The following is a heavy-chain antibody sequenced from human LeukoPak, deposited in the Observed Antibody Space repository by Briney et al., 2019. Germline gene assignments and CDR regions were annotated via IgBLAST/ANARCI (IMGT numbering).Heavy chain of an antibody. CDR3: ARGAVPVFYYYMDV. Sequence: ASVKVSCKASGYTFTSYEINWVRQAPGQGLEWMGWMNPNSGNTAYALKFQGRVTMTRDTSISTAYMELSRLGSDDTAVYYCARGAVPVFYYYMDVWAKGTTVTVSS. V-gene: IGHV1-8*01. D-gene: IGHD2-2*01. CDR2: MNPNSGNT. J-gene: IGHJ6*03. CDR1: GYTFTSYE.